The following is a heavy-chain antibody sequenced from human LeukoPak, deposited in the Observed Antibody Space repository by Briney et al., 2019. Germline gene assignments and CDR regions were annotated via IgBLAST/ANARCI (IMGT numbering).Heavy chain of an antibody. CDR1: GGSFSGYY. CDR2: INHSGST. CDR3: ARDLRTVTTNYYYYGMDV. Sequence: PSETLSLTCAVYGGSFSGYYWSWIRQPPGKGLEWIGEINHSGSTNYNPSLKSRVTMSVDTSKNQFSLKLSSVTAADTAVYYCARDLRTVTTNYYYYGMDVWGQGTTVTVSS. J-gene: IGHJ6*02. D-gene: IGHD4-11*01. V-gene: IGHV4-34*01.